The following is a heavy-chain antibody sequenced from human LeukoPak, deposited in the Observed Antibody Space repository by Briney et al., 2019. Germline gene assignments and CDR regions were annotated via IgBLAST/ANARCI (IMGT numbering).Heavy chain of an antibody. Sequence: QPGGSLRLSCAASGFTFRTYAMNWVRQAPGKGLEWVSLIIGTGGTIYYADSVKGRFTISRDNSKNTLYLQMNNLRAEDTAIYYCAKDLKPDSLYDFDFWGQGTLVTVSS. J-gene: IGHJ4*02. CDR1: GFTFRTYA. CDR3: AKDLKPDSLYDFDF. V-gene: IGHV3-23*01. CDR2: IIGTGGTI. D-gene: IGHD5/OR15-5a*01.